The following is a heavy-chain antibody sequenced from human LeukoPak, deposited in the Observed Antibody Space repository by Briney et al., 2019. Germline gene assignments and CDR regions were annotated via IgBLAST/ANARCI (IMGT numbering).Heavy chain of an antibody. D-gene: IGHD6-19*01. J-gene: IGHJ6*02. V-gene: IGHV1-3*01. CDR1: GYTFTSYA. Sequence: ASVKVSCKASGYTFTSYAMHWVRQAPGQRLEWMGWINAGNGNTKYSQKFQGRVTITADESTSTAYMELSSLRSEDTAVYYCARDDLLGAVAGRTESYYYYGMDVWGQGTTVTVSS. CDR2: INAGNGNT. CDR3: ARDDLLGAVAGRTESYYYYGMDV.